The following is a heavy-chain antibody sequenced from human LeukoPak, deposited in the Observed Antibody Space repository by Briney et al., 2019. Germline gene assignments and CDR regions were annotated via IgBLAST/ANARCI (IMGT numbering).Heavy chain of an antibody. CDR1: GGSISSGGYY. CDR3: ARRIAEEADPSLNWFDP. V-gene: IGHV4-31*03. J-gene: IGHJ5*02. CDR2: IYYSGST. Sequence: SQTLSLTCTVSGGSISSGGYYWSWIRQHPGKGLEWIGYIYYSGSTYYNPSLKSRVTISVDTSKNQFSLKLSSVTAADTAVYYCARRIAEEADPSLNWFDPWGQGTLITVSS. D-gene: IGHD6-13*01.